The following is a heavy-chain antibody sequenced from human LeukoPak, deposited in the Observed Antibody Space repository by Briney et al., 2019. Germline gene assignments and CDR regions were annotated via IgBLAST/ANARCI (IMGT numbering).Heavy chain of an antibody. J-gene: IGHJ4*02. CDR3: AKGWWYWRE. Sequence: GGSLRLSCAASGFTFSSYWMTWVRQAPGKGLEWVTNIKQDGSEKYYVGSVEGRFTISRDNAKNSLYLQMNSLRAEDTAVYYCAKGWWYWREWGQGTLVTVSS. CDR2: IKQDGSEK. CDR1: GFTFSSYW. D-gene: IGHD2-15*01. V-gene: IGHV3-7*01.